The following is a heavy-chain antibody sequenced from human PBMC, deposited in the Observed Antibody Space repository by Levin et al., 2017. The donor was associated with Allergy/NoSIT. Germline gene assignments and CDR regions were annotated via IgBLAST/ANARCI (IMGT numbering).Heavy chain of an antibody. CDR3: AKEAYVMNSDISGHRAFES. J-gene: IGHJ4*02. CDR2: FYGGGRT. CDR1: GFTVRRSY. D-gene: IGHD3-22*01. Sequence: PGGSLRLSCAASGFTVRRSYLSWVRQAPGKGLEWVSIFYGGGRTYYADSFKGRFTISIDNSRNTLSLQMNNLRVEDTAVYYCAKEAYVMNSDISGHRAFESWGQGVLVTVSS. V-gene: IGHV3-53*01.